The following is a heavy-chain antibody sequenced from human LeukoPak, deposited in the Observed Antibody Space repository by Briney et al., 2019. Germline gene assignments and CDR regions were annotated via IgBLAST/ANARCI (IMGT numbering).Heavy chain of an antibody. CDR2: ISGSGGST. CDR1: GFTFSSYA. V-gene: IGHV3-23*01. CDR3: AREDAEASDH. Sequence: GGSLRLSCAASGFTFSSYAMSWVRQAPGRGLEWVSAISGSGGSTYYADSVKGRFTISRDNSKNTLYLQMDSLRVEDTAVYYCAREDAEASDHWGQGTLVTVSS. J-gene: IGHJ4*02.